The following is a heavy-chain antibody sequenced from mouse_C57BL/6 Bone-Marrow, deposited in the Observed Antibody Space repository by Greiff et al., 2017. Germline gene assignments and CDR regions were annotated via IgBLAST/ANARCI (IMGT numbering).Heavy chain of an antibody. J-gene: IGHJ4*01. CDR2: IRSKSNNYAT. V-gene: IGHV10-1*01. Sequence: EVQRVESGGGLVQPKGSLKLSCAASGFSFNTYAMNWVRQAPGKGLEWVARIRSKSNNYATYYADSVKDRFTISRDDSESMLYLQMNNLKTEDTAMYYCVRHEVVDYYAMDYWGQGTSVTVSS. CDR3: VRHEVVDYYAMDY. D-gene: IGHD1-1*01. CDR1: GFSFNTYA.